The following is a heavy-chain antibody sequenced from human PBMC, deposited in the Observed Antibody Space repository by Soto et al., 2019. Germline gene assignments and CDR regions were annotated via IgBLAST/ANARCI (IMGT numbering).Heavy chain of an antibody. V-gene: IGHV3-64*01. Sequence: GGSLRLSCAASGFTFSSYAMHWVRQAPGKGLEYVSAISSNGGSTYYANSVKGRFTISRDNSKNTLYLQMGSLRAEDMAVYYCARGTGTTRSWFDPWGQGTLVTVSS. CDR2: ISSNGGST. D-gene: IGHD1-1*01. J-gene: IGHJ5*02. CDR3: ARGTGTTRSWFDP. CDR1: GFTFSSYA.